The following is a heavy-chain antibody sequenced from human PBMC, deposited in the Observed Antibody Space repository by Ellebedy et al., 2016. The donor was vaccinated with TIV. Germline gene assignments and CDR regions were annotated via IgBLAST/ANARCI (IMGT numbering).Heavy chain of an antibody. J-gene: IGHJ4*02. CDR3: AREGGYDNGDNLEC. D-gene: IGHD4-17*01. Sequence: AASVKVSCKASGYTFTSYAMHWVCQAPGQRLEWMGWINAGNGNTKYSQKFQGRVTITRDTSASTAYMGLSNLRSEDTAVYYCAREGGYDNGDNLECWGQGTQVTVSS. CDR2: INAGNGNT. V-gene: IGHV1-3*01. CDR1: GYTFTSYA.